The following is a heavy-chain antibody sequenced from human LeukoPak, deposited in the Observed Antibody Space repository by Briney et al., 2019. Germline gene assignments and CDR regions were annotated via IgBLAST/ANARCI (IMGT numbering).Heavy chain of an antibody. V-gene: IGHV3-74*01. Sequence: GGSLRLSCAASGFTFSSYWMHWVRQAPGKGLVWVSRINSDGGSTSYADSVKGRFTISRDNTKNTLYLQMNSLRAEDTAVYYCARDLRITYYDFWSGYSWGQGTLVTVSS. D-gene: IGHD3-3*01. CDR3: ARDLRITYYDFWSGYS. CDR2: INSDGGST. J-gene: IGHJ5*02. CDR1: GFTFSSYW.